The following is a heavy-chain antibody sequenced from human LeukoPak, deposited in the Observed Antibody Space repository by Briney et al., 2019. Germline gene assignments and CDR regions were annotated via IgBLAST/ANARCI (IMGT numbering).Heavy chain of an antibody. CDR3: ARGDIGHDEGMDV. CDR2: ISSSGVAM. CDR1: GFTFCSYV. D-gene: IGHD5-12*01. J-gene: IGHJ6*04. Sequence: GGSLRLSCAASGFTFCSYVMNWVRQAPGKGLEWISYISSSGVAMYYADSVKGRFTISRDKAPNPLYLKTNRLRAGDTALYYCARGDIGHDEGMDVWGTGNTGT. V-gene: IGHV3-48*03.